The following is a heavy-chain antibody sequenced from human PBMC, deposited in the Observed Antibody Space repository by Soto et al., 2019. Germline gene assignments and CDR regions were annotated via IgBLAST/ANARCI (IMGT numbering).Heavy chain of an antibody. CDR3: ATDSGTIFGVVPPNYYYYYMDV. D-gene: IGHD3-3*01. Sequence: GASVKVSCKVSGYTLTELSMHWVRQAPGKGLEWMGGFDPEDGETIYAQKFQGRVTMTEDTSTDTAYMELSSLRSEDTAVYYCATDSGTIFGVVPPNYYYYYMDVWGKGTTVTV. J-gene: IGHJ6*03. CDR2: FDPEDGET. V-gene: IGHV1-24*01. CDR1: GYTLTELS.